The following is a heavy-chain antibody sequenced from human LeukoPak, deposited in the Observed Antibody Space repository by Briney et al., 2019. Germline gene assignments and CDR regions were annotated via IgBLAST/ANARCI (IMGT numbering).Heavy chain of an antibody. J-gene: IGHJ4*02. CDR2: ISGSGGST. CDR3: AKHYYDSSGYYPYFDY. Sequence: PGGSLRLSCAASGFTFSSYAMSWVRQAPGKGPEWVSAISGSGGSTYYADSVKGRFTISRDNSKNTLYLQMNSLRAEDTAVYYCAKHYYDSSGYYPYFDYWGQGTLVTVSS. V-gene: IGHV3-23*01. CDR1: GFTFSSYA. D-gene: IGHD3-22*01.